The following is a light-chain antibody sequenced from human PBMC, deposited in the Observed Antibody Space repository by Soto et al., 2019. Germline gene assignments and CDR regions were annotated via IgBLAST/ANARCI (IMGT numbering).Light chain of an antibody. CDR2: DVS. J-gene: IGLJ1*01. CDR3: SSYTSSSTYV. Sequence: HXVLTQPASVSGSPVQSITISCTGTSSDVGGYNYVSWYQQHPGKAPKLMIYDVSNRPSGVSNRFSGSKSGNTASLTISGLQAEDEADYYCSSYTSSSTYVFGTGTRSPS. V-gene: IGLV2-14*01. CDR1: SSDVGGYNY.